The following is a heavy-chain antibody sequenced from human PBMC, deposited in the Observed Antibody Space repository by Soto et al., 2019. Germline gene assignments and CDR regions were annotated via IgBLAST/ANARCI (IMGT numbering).Heavy chain of an antibody. D-gene: IGHD6-13*01. V-gene: IGHV4-39*01. J-gene: IGHJ5*02. CDR1: GGSISSSSYY. CDR2: IYYSGST. Sequence: QLQLQESGPGLVKPSETLSFTCTVSGGSISSSSYYWGWIRQPPGKGLEWIGSIYYSGSTYYNPSLKSRVTIAVDTSKNQFSLKLSSVTAADSAVYYCAGSTRWFDPWGHRTLVTVSS. CDR3: AGSTRWFDP.